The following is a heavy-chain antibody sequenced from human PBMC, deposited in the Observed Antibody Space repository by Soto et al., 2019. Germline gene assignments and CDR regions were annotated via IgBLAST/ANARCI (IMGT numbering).Heavy chain of an antibody. CDR1: GGTFSSYA. CDR2: IIPIFGTA. V-gene: IGHV1-69*06. Sequence: QVQLVQSGAEVKTPGSSVKVSCKASGGTFSSYAISWVRQAPGQGLEWMGGIIPIFGTANYAQKFQGRVTITADKSTITAYMELSSLRSEDTAVYYCATRHPTYVWGSYRTVDYWGQGTLVTVSS. D-gene: IGHD3-16*02. J-gene: IGHJ4*02. CDR3: ATRHPTYVWGSYRTVDY.